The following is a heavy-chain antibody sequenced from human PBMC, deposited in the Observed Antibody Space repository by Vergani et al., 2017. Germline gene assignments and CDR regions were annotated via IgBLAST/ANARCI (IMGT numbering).Heavy chain of an antibody. Sequence: QVPLVESGGGLVKPGGSLRLSCAASGFSFSDHYMTWIRQAPGKGLEWVSYISNSGNTIEYADSVKGRFSISRDNAKSSLFLQMDSLRAEDTAVYYCARDHRDYNNYPGTLDIWGQGSMVTVSS. V-gene: IGHV3-11*01. J-gene: IGHJ3*02. D-gene: IGHD5-24*01. CDR2: ISNSGNTI. CDR1: GFSFSDHY. CDR3: ARDHRDYNNYPGTLDI.